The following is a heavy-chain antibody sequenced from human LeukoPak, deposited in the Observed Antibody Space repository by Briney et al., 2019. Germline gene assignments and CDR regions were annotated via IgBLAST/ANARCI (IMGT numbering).Heavy chain of an antibody. J-gene: IGHJ4*02. CDR2: IYHSGST. Sequence: GSLRLSCAASGFTFSSSAMSWVRQPPGKGLEWIGEIYHSGSTNYNPSLKSRVTISVDKSKNQFSLKLSSVTAAGTAVYYCARAHYDILTGYYVHWGQGTLVTVSS. V-gene: IGHV4-4*02. CDR1: GFTFSSSA. CDR3: ARAHYDILTGYYVH. D-gene: IGHD3-9*01.